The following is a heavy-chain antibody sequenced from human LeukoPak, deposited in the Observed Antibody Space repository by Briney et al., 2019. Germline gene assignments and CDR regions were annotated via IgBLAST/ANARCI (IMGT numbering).Heavy chain of an antibody. CDR2: INHSGST. CDR1: GGSFSGYY. V-gene: IGHV4-34*01. D-gene: IGHD3-22*01. CDR3: ASRHSSGYYFDYYYYYGMDV. J-gene: IGHJ6*02. Sequence: PSETLSLTCAVYGGSFSGYYWSWIRQPPGRGLEWVGEINHSGSTNYNPSLKSRVTISVDTSKHQSSLKLSSVTGADTAVYYCASRHSSGYYFDYYYYYGMDVWGQGTTVTVSS.